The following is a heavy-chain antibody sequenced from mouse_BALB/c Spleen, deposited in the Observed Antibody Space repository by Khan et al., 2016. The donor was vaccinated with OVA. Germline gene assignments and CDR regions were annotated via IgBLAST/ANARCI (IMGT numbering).Heavy chain of an antibody. D-gene: IGHD1-1*01. CDR3: TRGGYGSPVAY. J-gene: IGHJ3*01. Sequence: QVQLKESGSELVRPGASVKMSCKASGYTFTSFWINWVKQRPGQGLEWIGMSDPSKSETRLNQKFKDKATLNVDQSSNTAYLQLSRLTSEDSSVYYCTRGGYGSPVAYWGQGTLVTVSA. V-gene: IGHV1S127*01. CDR1: GYTFTSFW. CDR2: SDPSKSET.